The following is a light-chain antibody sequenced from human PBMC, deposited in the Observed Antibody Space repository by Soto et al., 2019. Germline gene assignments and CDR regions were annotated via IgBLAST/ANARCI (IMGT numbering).Light chain of an antibody. V-gene: IGKV3-20*01. J-gene: IGKJ4*01. CDR2: GAS. Sequence: ENVLTQSPGTLSVSPGERGILSCRASQSVGRNYLAWYQQKPGQAPRLLIYGASSRATGIPDRFSGSGSGTDFTLTISRLEPEDVAVYYCQQYASSPLTFGGGTKVETK. CDR1: QSVGRNY. CDR3: QQYASSPLT.